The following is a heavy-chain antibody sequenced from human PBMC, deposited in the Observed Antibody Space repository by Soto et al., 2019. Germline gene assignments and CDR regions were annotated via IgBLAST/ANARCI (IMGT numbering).Heavy chain of an antibody. Sequence: PGGSPRLPCAAPGVTVSSNTKSGVRQAPGKGLEWVSVIYSGGSTYYADSVKGRFTISRDNSKNTLYLQMNSLRAEDTAVYYCARDNDSGGASDAFDIWGQGTMVTVSS. CDR3: ARDNDSGGASDAFDI. CDR1: GVTVSSNT. V-gene: IGHV3-53*01. CDR2: IYSGGST. D-gene: IGHD3-22*01. J-gene: IGHJ3*02.